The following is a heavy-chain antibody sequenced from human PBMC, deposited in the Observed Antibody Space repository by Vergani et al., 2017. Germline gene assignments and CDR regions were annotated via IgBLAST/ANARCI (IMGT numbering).Heavy chain of an antibody. Sequence: EVQLVQSGAEVKKPWATMQISCKVSGYTFTDHYMNWVKQAPGKGLEWMGLVYPEDGETIYAEKFNGRVNIAADTATDTAHLVLSSLRSEDTAVYYCATPQTVTTGGMEVWGQGTTVIVSS. CDR3: ATPQTVTTGGMEV. CDR2: VYPEDGET. V-gene: IGHV1-69-2*01. D-gene: IGHD4-17*01. J-gene: IGHJ6*02. CDR1: GYTFTDHY.